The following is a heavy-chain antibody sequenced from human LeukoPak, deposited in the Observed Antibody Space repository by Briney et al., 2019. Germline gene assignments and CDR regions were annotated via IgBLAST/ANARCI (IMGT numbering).Heavy chain of an antibody. V-gene: IGHV3-33*06. CDR1: GFTFSNYG. J-gene: IGHJ4*02. CDR2: IYYDGTNK. D-gene: IGHD2-15*01. Sequence: GGSLGLSRAASGFTFSNYGIHWVRQAPGKGLEWVAVIYYDGTNKYYADSVKGRFSISRDNSKNTLYLQMDSLRAEDTAVYYCAKSTCSDGTCSLYYFDYWGQGTLVTVSS. CDR3: AKSTCSDGTCSLYYFDY.